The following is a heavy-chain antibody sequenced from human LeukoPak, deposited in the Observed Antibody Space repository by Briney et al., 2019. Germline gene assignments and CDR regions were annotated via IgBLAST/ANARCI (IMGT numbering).Heavy chain of an antibody. J-gene: IGHJ4*02. V-gene: IGHV3-7*01. CDR2: IKQDGSEK. CDR3: ARNGGRMVYYDSSGYSDF. CDR1: GFTLSNYW. Sequence: GGSLRLSCAASGFTLSNYWMTWVRQAPGKGLEWVANIKQDGSEKYYVDSVKGRFTISRDNAKNALYVQMNSLRAEDTAVYYCARNGGRMVYYDSSGYSDFWGQGTLVTVSS. D-gene: IGHD3-22*01.